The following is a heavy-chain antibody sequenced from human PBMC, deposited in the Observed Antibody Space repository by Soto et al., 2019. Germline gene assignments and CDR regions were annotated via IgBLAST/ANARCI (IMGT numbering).Heavy chain of an antibody. J-gene: IGHJ4*02. Sequence: PGESLKISCKGSGYNFTTYWIGWVRQMPGKGLEWMGIIYPGDSDTRYSPSFQGQVTISADKSISTAYLQWSSLKASDTAIYFCARRARGNWAFDYWGQGTLVTVSS. CDR2: IYPGDSDT. V-gene: IGHV5-51*01. CDR1: GYNFTTYW. CDR3: ARRARGNWAFDY. D-gene: IGHD3-16*01.